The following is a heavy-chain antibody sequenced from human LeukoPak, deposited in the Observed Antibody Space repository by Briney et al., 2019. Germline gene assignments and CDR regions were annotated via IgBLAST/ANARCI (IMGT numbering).Heavy chain of an antibody. CDR1: GGTFSSYT. CDR3: AREAPRPAGNYDFWSGYSGLDY. D-gene: IGHD3-3*01. CDR2: IIPILGIA. J-gene: IGHJ4*02. V-gene: IGHV1-69*16. Sequence: SSVKVSRKASGGTFSSYTISWVRQAPGQGLEWMGRIIPILGIANYAQKFQGRVTITTDESTSTAYMELSSLRSEDTAVYYCAREAPRPAGNYDFWSGYSGLDYWGQGTLVTVSS.